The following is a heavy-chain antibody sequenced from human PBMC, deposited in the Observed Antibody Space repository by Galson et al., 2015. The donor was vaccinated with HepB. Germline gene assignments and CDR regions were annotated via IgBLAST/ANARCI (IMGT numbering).Heavy chain of an antibody. CDR1: GFTFSSQD. V-gene: IGHV3-13*01. Sequence: SLRLSCAASGFTFSSQDMHWVRHTTGRGLELVSGIGTIGDTFYSTSVRGRFTISRENAKNSLYLQMNSLRDDYTDVYYCARGHPVVRGVISDMDVWGQGTTVTVSS. D-gene: IGHD3-10*01. CDR3: ARGHPVVRGVISDMDV. CDR2: IGTIGDT. J-gene: IGHJ6*02.